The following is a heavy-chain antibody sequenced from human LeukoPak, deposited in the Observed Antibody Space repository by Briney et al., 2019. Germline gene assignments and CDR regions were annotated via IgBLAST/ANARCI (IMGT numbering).Heavy chain of an antibody. Sequence: QPGRSLRLSCAASGFTFSSYAMHWVRQAPGKGLEWVAVISYDGSNKYYADSVKGRFTISRDNSKNTLYLQMNSLRAEDTAVYYCARDTQAVADYYFGYWGQGTLVTVSS. CDR2: ISYDGSNK. V-gene: IGHV3-30-3*01. D-gene: IGHD6-19*01. J-gene: IGHJ4*02. CDR1: GFTFSSYA. CDR3: ARDTQAVADYYFGY.